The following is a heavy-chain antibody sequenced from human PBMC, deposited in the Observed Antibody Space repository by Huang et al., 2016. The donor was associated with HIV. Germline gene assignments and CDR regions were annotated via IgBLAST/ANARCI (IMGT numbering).Heavy chain of an antibody. D-gene: IGHD2-15*01. V-gene: IGHV1-18*01. Sequence: QVQLVQSGGEVKKPGASVKVSCKASGYTFTKYGITWVRQAPGPGLEWMGRISADTCNTFLSQMVQGTVTMTTDTSTSTAYMELRSLKYDDTAVYYCARVAEGYHTSPDPWGQGTLVIVSS. J-gene: IGHJ5*02. CDR2: ISADTCNT. CDR1: GYTFTKYG. CDR3: ARVAEGYHTSPDP.